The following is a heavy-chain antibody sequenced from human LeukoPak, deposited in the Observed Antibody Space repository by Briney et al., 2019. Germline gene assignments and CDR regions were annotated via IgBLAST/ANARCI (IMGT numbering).Heavy chain of an antibody. CDR1: GGSISSSSYY. Sequence: SEALSLTCTVSGGSISSSSYYWGWIRQPPGKGLEWIGSIYYSGSTYYNPSLKSRVTISVDTSKNQFSLKLSSVTAADTAVYYCAGGSGWYFDYWGQGTLVTVSS. D-gene: IGHD6-19*01. J-gene: IGHJ4*02. V-gene: IGHV4-39*01. CDR3: AGGSGWYFDY. CDR2: IYYSGST.